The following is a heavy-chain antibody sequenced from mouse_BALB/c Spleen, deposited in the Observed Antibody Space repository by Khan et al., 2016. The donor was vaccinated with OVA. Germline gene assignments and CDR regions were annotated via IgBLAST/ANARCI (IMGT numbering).Heavy chain of an antibody. Sequence: EVKLLESGPGLVKPSQSLSLTCTVTGYSITSDYAWHWIRQFPGNKLEWMGYINYSGGTSYIPSHKSRISITRDTSKNQFFLQLNSVTTEDSATYYCARWFAYWGQGTLVTVS. J-gene: IGHJ3*01. CDR3: ARWFAY. CDR1: GYSITSDYA. V-gene: IGHV3-2*02. CDR2: INYSGGT.